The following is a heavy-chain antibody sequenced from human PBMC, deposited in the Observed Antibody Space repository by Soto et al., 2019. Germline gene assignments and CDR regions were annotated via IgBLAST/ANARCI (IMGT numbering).Heavy chain of an antibody. D-gene: IGHD6-13*01. V-gene: IGHV1-18*04. Sequence: ASVKVSCXASGYTFTSYGISWVRQAPGQGLEWMGWISAYNGNTNYAQKLQGRVTMTTDTSTSTAYMELRSLRSDDTAVYYCALAAFPRSNWFDPWGQGTLVTVSS. CDR3: ALAAFPRSNWFDP. J-gene: IGHJ5*02. CDR2: ISAYNGNT. CDR1: GYTFTSYG.